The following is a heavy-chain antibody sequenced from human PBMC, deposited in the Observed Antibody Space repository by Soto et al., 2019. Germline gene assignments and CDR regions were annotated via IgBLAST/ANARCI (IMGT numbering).Heavy chain of an antibody. CDR1: GVSITPYF. Sequence: QVLLQDSGPGLVKPSETLSLTCTVSGVSITPYFWSWIRQPAGEAPEWLGHIYASGRTTYNPSLTTRVTMFVSQTQVSLGLTSVTAADTAVYYCARHFAVDPSLDHYYFDLWGRGALVTVSS. CDR2: IYASGRT. CDR3: ARHFAVDPSLDHYYFDL. D-gene: IGHD3-3*02. J-gene: IGHJ2*01. V-gene: IGHV4-4*07.